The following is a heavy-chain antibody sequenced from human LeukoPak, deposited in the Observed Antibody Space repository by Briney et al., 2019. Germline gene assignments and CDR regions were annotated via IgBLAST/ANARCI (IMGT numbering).Heavy chain of an antibody. Sequence: GGSLRLSCAASRFTFSNAWMNWVRQAPGKGLEWVAVIWYDGSNKYYADSVKGRFTISRDNSKNTLYLQMNSLRAEDTAVYYCAKAAYGSGDYWGLGTLVTVSS. D-gene: IGHD3-10*01. J-gene: IGHJ4*02. CDR2: IWYDGSNK. CDR1: RFTFSNAW. CDR3: AKAAYGSGDY. V-gene: IGHV3-33*06.